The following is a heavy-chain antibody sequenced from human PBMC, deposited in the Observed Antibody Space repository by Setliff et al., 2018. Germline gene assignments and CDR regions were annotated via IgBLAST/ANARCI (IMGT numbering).Heavy chain of an antibody. CDR1: GFSFSSYA. D-gene: IGHD1-7*01. CDR3: ARDLFRNSGGLYS. V-gene: IGHV3-23*01. Sequence: GSLRLSCAASGFSFSSYAMNWVRQAPGKGLQWVSTVSGSGGHTYYTDSVKGRFTVFRDSSKNTLYLQMSSLRPDDAALYYCARDLFRNSGGLYSWGQGTLVTVSS. J-gene: IGHJ5*02. CDR2: VSGSGGHT.